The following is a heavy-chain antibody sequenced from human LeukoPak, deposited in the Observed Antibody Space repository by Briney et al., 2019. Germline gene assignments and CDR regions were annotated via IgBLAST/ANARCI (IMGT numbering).Heavy chain of an antibody. CDR2: IYSGGSP. CDR1: GFTVSSNY. CDR3: ARDGADNSGYYFGSL. V-gene: IGHV3-53*01. D-gene: IGHD3-22*01. Sequence: GGSLRLSCAASGFTVSSNYMSWVRQAPGKGLEWVSVIYSGGSPDYADSAKGRFTISTDNSKNTLYLQMNSLRVEDTAVYYCARDGADNSGYYFGSLWGQGTVVTVSS. J-gene: IGHJ3*01.